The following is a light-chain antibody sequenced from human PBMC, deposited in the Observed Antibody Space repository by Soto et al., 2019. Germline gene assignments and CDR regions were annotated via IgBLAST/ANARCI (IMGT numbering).Light chain of an antibody. CDR1: SSDIGGFNY. J-gene: IGLJ2*01. Sequence: QSALTQPASVSGSPGRSVTISCTGSSSDIGGFNYVSWYQHLPGRAPKLLIYDVTNRPSGISYRFSASKSGGTASLTISGLQAEDEGYYYYTSYSSSATHVVFGGGTKLTVL. CDR3: TSYSSSATHVV. V-gene: IGLV2-14*03. CDR2: DVT.